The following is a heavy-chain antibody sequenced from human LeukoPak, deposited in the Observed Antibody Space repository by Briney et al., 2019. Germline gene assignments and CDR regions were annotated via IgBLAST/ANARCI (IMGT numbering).Heavy chain of an antibody. CDR2: INHSGST. Sequence: KPSETLSLTCAVYGGSFSGYYWSWIRQPPGKGLEWIGEINHSGSTNYNPSLKSRVTISVDTSKNQFSLKLSSVTAADTAVYYCARGYSSWNPWGQGTLVTVSS. CDR3: ARGYSSWNP. CDR1: GGSFSGYY. V-gene: IGHV4-34*01. D-gene: IGHD6-13*01. J-gene: IGHJ1*01.